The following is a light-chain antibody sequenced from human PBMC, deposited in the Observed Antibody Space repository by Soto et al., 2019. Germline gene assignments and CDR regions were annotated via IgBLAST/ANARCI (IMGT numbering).Light chain of an antibody. CDR1: EIVTSSY. CDR3: QQYDTSLWAYT. V-gene: IGKV3-20*01. CDR2: GAS. Sequence: ELVLTQSPVTLSLSPGERATLSCRASEIVTSSYLAWCQQKPGQPPRLLIYGASDRAAGIPDRFSGSGSGTDFTLTISRLEPADFAVYYCQQYDTSLWAYTFGQGTKLEIK. J-gene: IGKJ2*01.